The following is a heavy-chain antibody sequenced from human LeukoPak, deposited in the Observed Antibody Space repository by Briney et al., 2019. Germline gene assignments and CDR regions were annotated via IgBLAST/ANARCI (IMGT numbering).Heavy chain of an antibody. J-gene: IGHJ4*02. V-gene: IGHV3-48*03. D-gene: IGHD2-15*01. CDR3: SREVGPLDY. Sequence: GGSLRLSCAASGFTFSSYERNWVRQAPGKGLEWVSYISSSGTTIYYADSVKGRFTISRDNAKNSLYLQMNSLRAEDTAVYYCSREVGPLDYWGQGTLVTVSS. CDR1: GFTFSSYE. CDR2: ISSSGTTI.